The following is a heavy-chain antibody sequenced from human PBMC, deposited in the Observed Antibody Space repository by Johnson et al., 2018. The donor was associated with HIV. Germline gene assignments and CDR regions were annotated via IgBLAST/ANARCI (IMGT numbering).Heavy chain of an antibody. CDR2: ISYDGSNK. J-gene: IGHJ3*02. D-gene: IGHD5-18*01. CDR3: AKDGGYSYVLDAFDI. V-gene: IGHV3-30-3*01. Sequence: QVQLVESGGGLVQPGRSLRLSCAASGFTFSSYAMHWVRQAPGKGLEWVAVISYDGSNKYYADSVKGRFTISRDNSKNTLYLQMNSLRAEDTAVYYCAKDGGYSYVLDAFDIWGQGTMVTVSS. CDR1: GFTFSSYA.